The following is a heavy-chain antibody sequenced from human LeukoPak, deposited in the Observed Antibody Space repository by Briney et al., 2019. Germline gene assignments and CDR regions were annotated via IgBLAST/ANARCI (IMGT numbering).Heavy chain of an antibody. V-gene: IGHV4-39*07. J-gene: IGHJ6*03. CDR1: GGSISSSSYY. CDR2: IYYSGST. CDR3: ARATYGSGKYYYMDV. D-gene: IGHD3-10*01. Sequence: NPSETLSLTCTVSGGSISSSSYYWGWIRQPPGKGLEWIGSIYYSGSTYYNPSLKSRVTISVDTSKNQFSLKLSSVTAADTAVYYCARATYGSGKYYYMDVWGKGTTVTISS.